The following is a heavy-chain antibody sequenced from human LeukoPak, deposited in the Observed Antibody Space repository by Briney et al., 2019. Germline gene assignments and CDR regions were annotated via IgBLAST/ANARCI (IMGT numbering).Heavy chain of an antibody. J-gene: IGHJ5*02. CDR3: AKDLHVLLWFGELDP. V-gene: IGHV3-23*01. D-gene: IGHD3-10*01. Sequence: GGSLRLSCAASGFTFSSYAMSWVRQAPGKGLEWVSAISGSGGSTYYADSVKGRFTISRDNSKNTLYLQMNSLRAEDTAVYYCAKDLHVLLWFGELDPWGQGTLVTVSS. CDR2: ISGSGGST. CDR1: GFTFSSYA.